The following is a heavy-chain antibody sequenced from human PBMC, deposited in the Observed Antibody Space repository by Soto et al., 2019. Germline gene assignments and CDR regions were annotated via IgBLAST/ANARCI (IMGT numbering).Heavy chain of an antibody. CDR2: INHSGSA. Sequence: SETLSLTCAVYGGSFSGYYWSWIRQPPGKGLEWIGEINHSGSANYNPSLKSRVTISVDTSKNQFSLKLSSVTAADTAVYYCASYSSGLGFDYWGQGTLDTVSS. V-gene: IGHV4-34*01. CDR3: ASYSSGLGFDY. CDR1: GGSFSGYY. D-gene: IGHD6-19*01. J-gene: IGHJ4*02.